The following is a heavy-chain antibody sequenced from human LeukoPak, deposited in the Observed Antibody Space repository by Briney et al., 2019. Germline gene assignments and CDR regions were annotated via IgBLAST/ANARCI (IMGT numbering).Heavy chain of an antibody. J-gene: IGHJ6*03. CDR1: GGSFSGYY. CDR3: ARRSYDFWSGYSYYMDV. Sequence: KPSGTLSLTCAVYGGSFSGYYWSWIRQPPGKGLEWIGEINHSGSTNYNPSLKSRVTISVDTSKNQFSLKLSSVTAADTAVYYCARRSYDFWSGYSYYMDVWGKGTTVTVSS. V-gene: IGHV4-34*01. D-gene: IGHD3-3*01. CDR2: INHSGST.